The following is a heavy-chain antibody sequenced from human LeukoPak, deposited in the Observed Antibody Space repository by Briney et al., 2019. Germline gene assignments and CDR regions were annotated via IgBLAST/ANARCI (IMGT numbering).Heavy chain of an antibody. V-gene: IGHV3-23*01. CDR1: GFTFSTYG. J-gene: IGHJ6*02. CDR3: ASSTYNYDYALDV. Sequence: PGGSLRLSCAASGFTFSTYGMHWVRQAPGKGLEWVSLINDSGRRTYYADSVKGRFTVSRDNSKYTLYLQMNSLRVEDTAVYYCASSTYNYDYALDVWGQGTTVTVSS. CDR2: INDSGRRT. D-gene: IGHD5-24*01.